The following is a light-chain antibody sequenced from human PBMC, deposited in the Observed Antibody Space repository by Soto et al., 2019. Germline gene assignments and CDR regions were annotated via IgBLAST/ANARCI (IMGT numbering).Light chain of an antibody. CDR1: QSLVHSDGNTY. Sequence: DVVVTQSPLSLPVIFGQPASISCRSSQSLVHSDGNTYLNWFQQRPGQSPRRLIYKVSERDSGVPDRFSGSGSGTHFTLKISRVEAEDVGVYFCMQGTRWPRSFGEGTKVETK. V-gene: IGKV2-30*02. CDR3: MQGTRWPRS. CDR2: KVS. J-gene: IGKJ4*01.